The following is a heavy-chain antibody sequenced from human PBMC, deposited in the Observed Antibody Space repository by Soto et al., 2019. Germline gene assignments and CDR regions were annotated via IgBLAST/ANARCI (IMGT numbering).Heavy chain of an antibody. D-gene: IGHD3-22*01. J-gene: IGHJ3*02. CDR2: INPSGGST. CDR1: GYTFTSYY. Sequence: QVQLVQSGAEVKKPGASVKVSCKASGYTFTSYYMHWVRQAPGQGLEWMGIINPSGGSTSYAQKCQGRVTMTRDTSTSTVYMELSSLRSEDTAVYYCASTTPFYYDSSGYYPVAAFDIWGQGTMVTVSS. V-gene: IGHV1-46*03. CDR3: ASTTPFYYDSSGYYPVAAFDI.